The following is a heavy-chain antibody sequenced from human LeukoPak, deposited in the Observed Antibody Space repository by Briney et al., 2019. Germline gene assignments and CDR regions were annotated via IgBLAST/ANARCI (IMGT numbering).Heavy chain of an antibody. V-gene: IGHV3-21*01. CDR2: ISSSSSYI. CDR3: AKRPSDYSDYVSYFDY. Sequence: GGSLRLSCAASGFTFSSYSMNWVRQAPGKGLEWVSSISSSSSYIYYADSVKGRFTISRDNAKNSLYLQMNSLRAEDTAVYYCAKRPSDYSDYVSYFDYWGQGTLATVSS. J-gene: IGHJ4*02. D-gene: IGHD4-11*01. CDR1: GFTFSSYS.